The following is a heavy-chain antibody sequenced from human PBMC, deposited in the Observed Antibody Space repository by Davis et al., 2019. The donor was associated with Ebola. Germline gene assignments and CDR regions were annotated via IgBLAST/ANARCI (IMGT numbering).Heavy chain of an antibody. D-gene: IGHD1-26*01. CDR2: IFKDGST. J-gene: IGHJ5*02. V-gene: IGHV3-53*01. CDR1: GFIVGSAY. Sequence: GESLKISCAVSGFIVGSAYMSWVRQPPGKGLEWVAVIFKDGSTYYADSVKGRFTISRDNSKNTIDLQMNGLGYEDTAVYHCAREPGHNSGWVDFDPWGPGTHVTVSS. CDR3: AREPGHNSGWVDFDP.